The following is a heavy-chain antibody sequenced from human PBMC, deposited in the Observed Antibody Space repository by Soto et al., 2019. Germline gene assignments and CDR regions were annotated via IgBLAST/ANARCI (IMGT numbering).Heavy chain of an antibody. CDR3: AKASRPGYSYGYYFDY. J-gene: IGHJ4*02. V-gene: IGHV3-23*01. D-gene: IGHD5-18*01. CDR1: GFTFSSYA. Sequence: GSLRLSCAASGFTFSSYAMSWVRQAPGKGLELVSAISGSGGSTYYADSVKGRFTISRDNSKNTLYLQMNSLRAEDTAVYYCAKASRPGYSYGYYFDYWGQGTLVTVS. CDR2: ISGSGGST.